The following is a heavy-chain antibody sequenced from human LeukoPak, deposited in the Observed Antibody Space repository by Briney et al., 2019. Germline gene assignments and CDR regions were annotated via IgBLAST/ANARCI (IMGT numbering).Heavy chain of an antibody. V-gene: IGHV4-39*01. J-gene: IGHJ1*01. Sequence: SETQSLTCTVSGGSISSSSYYWGWIRQPPGKGLEWIGSIYYSGSTYYNPSLKSRVTISVDTSKNQFSLKLSSVTAADTAVYYCARQEIRYFQHWGQGTLVTVSS. CDR3: ARQEIRYFQH. CDR1: GGSISSSSYY. CDR2: IYYSGST. D-gene: IGHD5-24*01.